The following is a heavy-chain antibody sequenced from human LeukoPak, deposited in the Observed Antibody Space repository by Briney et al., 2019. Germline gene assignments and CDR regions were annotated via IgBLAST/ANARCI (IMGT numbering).Heavy chain of an antibody. V-gene: IGHV4-38-2*02. D-gene: IGHD2-2*01. CDR1: GYSISTGYQ. Sequence: PSDTLYLTCVVSGYSISTGYQWTWIRQSPGKGLEWSGSIYHIGSAHYNPSLQSRVTISVDTSNNQFSLRLNSVTAADTAVYYCARDPRWLTPDCTSTSCYENYFDPRGQGTLVTVSS. J-gene: IGHJ5*02. CDR2: IYHIGSA. CDR3: ARDPRWLTPDCTSTSCYENYFDP.